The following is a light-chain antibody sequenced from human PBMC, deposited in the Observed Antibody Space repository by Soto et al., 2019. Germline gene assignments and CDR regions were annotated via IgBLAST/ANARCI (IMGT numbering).Light chain of an antibody. CDR3: MEALQTPLT. V-gene: IGKV2-28*01. CDR1: QSLLDSNGNNH. Sequence: DIVMTQSPLSLPVIPGEPASISCWSSQSLLDSNGNNHLNWYLQEPGQSPQVLIYLGSNRASGVPDRFSGSGSGPDFTLKISRVEAEDVGVYYCMEALQTPLTFGQGTRLEIK. CDR2: LGS. J-gene: IGKJ5*01.